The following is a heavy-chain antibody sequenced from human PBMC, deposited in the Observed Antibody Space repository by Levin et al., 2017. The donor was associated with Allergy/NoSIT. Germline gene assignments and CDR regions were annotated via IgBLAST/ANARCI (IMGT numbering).Heavy chain of an antibody. CDR2: ISYDGSDK. CDR1: GFTFSRSA. J-gene: IGHJ4*02. Sequence: LSLTCAASGFTFSRSAMHWVRQAPGKGLEWVAVISYDGSDKYYEDSVKGRFTISRDNSKKTLYLQMNSLRAEDTAVYYCANLDFWSIYPFDHWGQGTLVTVSS. CDR3: ANLDFWSIYPFDH. V-gene: IGHV3-30*18. D-gene: IGHD3-3*01.